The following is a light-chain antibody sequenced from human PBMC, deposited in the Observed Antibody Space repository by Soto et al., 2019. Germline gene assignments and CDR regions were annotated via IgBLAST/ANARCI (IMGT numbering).Light chain of an antibody. CDR2: DAS. CDR3: QHRMNWPLT. J-gene: IGKJ5*01. Sequence: TQFPATLSLSPGERATLSCRASQSVSSYLLWYQQKPGQAPRLLIYDASNRASGTPARFSGSGSETDFTLTISSLEPEDFAVYYCQHRMNWPLTFGQGTRLEIK. CDR1: QSVSSY. V-gene: IGKV3-11*01.